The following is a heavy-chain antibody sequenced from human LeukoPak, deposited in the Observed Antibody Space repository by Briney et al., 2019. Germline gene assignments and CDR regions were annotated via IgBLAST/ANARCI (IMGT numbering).Heavy chain of an antibody. CDR3: ARGTYGDPLEGDYGMDV. CDR2: ISGSGGST. J-gene: IGHJ6*02. CDR1: GFTVSTNY. V-gene: IGHV3-23*01. D-gene: IGHD4-17*01. Sequence: PGGSLRLSCAASGFTVSTNYMSWVRQAPGKGLEWVSAISGSGGSTYYADSVKGRFTISRDNSKNTLYLQMNSLRAGDTAVYYCARGTYGDPLEGDYGMDVWGQGTTVTVSS.